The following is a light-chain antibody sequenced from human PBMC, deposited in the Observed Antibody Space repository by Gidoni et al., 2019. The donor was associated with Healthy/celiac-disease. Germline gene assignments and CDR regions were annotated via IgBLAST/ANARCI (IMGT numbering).Light chain of an antibody. J-gene: IGKJ1*01. Sequence: VLTQSPGTLSLSPGQRATLSCRASQSVSSSYLAWYQQKPGQAPRLLIYGASSRATGIPDRFSGSGSGTDFTLTISRLEPEDFAVYYCQQYGSSPPWTFGQXTTVEIK. CDR2: GAS. CDR1: QSVSSSY. V-gene: IGKV3-20*01. CDR3: QQYGSSPPWT.